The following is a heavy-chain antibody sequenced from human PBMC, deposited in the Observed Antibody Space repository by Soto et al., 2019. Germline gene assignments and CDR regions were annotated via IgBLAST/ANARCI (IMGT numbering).Heavy chain of an antibody. CDR1: GGSISSGGYY. Sequence: SETLSLTCTVSGGSISSGGYYWSWIRQHPGKGLEWIGYIYYSGSTYYNPSLESRVTISVDTSKNQFSLKLSSVTAADTAVYYCARAYSSSWRNNWFDPWGQGTLVTVSS. V-gene: IGHV4-31*03. CDR3: ARAYSSSWRNNWFDP. D-gene: IGHD6-13*01. J-gene: IGHJ5*02. CDR2: IYYSGST.